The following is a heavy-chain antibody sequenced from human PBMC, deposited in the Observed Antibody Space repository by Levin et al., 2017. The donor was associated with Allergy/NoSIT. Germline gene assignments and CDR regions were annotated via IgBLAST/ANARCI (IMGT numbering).Heavy chain of an antibody. CDR3: ARDHFDRARRSWYFDY. CDR2: IYHSGST. V-gene: IGHV4-30-2*01. CDR1: GGSISSGGYS. J-gene: IGHJ4*02. Sequence: SETLSLTCAVSGGSISSGGYSWSWIRQPPGKGLEWIGYIYHSGSTYYNPSLKSRVTISVDRSKNQFSLKLSSVTAADTAVYYCARDHFDRARRSWYFDYWGQGTLVTVSS. D-gene: IGHD6-13*01.